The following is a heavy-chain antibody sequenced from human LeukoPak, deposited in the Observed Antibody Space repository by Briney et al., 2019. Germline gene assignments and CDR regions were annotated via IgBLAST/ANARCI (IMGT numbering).Heavy chain of an antibody. D-gene: IGHD2-21*01. CDR1: GFTFRSHA. CDR2: IYENGGTT. CDR3: AKDFRIGYSAHFDY. V-gene: IGHV3-23*01. J-gene: IGHJ4*02. Sequence: GGSLRLSCVGSGFTFRSHAMSWVRQAPEKGLEFVSSIYENGGTTYYADSVKGRFSISRDNSKNTLYLQMDSLRGEDTAVYYCAKDFRIGYSAHFDYWGQGALVTVSS.